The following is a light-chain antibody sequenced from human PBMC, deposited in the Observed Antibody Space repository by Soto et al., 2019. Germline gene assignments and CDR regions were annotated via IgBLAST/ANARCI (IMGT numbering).Light chain of an antibody. CDR2: AAS. CDR3: QKYDSAPSLI. Sequence: DIQMTQSPSSLSASVGDRVTVTCRASQGIASYLAWYQQKPGKVPKLLIYAASTLPPGVPARFSGSGSGTDFTLTISSLQPEDVATYSCQKYDSAPSLIFGGGTNVEIK. CDR1: QGIASY. V-gene: IGKV1-27*01. J-gene: IGKJ4*01.